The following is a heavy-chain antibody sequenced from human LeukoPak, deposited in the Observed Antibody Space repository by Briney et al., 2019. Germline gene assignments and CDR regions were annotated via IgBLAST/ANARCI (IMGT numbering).Heavy chain of an antibody. CDR2: LHSGGIT. CDR1: GASVSTFY. J-gene: IGHJ4*02. D-gene: IGHD2-8*02. CDR3: ARRGCPGGTCYLDY. Sequence: PSETLSLTCTVSGASVSTFYWSWIRQPPGKGPEWVGYLHSGGITNYSPSLRSRVTMSIDTSKNQFSLKLSSVTAADAAVYYCARRGCPGGTCYLDYWGQGALVTVSS. V-gene: IGHV4-59*02.